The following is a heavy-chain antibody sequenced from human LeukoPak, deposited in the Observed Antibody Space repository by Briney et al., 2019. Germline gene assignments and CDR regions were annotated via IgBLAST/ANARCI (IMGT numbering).Heavy chain of an antibody. CDR3: ARDSRSGSYCDY. CDR1: GFTFSSYS. D-gene: IGHD1-26*01. CDR2: ISSGTSYI. V-gene: IGHV3-21*01. J-gene: IGHJ4*02. Sequence: GGSLRLSCAASGFTFSSYSMIWVRQAPGKGLEWVSSISSGTSYIYYADSVKGRFTISRDNAKNSLYLQMNSLRAEDTAVYYCARDSRSGSYCDYWGQGTLVTVSS.